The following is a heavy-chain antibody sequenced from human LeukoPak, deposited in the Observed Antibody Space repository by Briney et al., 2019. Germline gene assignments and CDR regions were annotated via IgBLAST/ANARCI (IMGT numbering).Heavy chain of an antibody. CDR1: GFTFSSYS. CDR2: ISSSSSYI. Sequence: PGGSLRLSCAASGFTFSSYSMNWVRQAPGKGLEWVSSISSSSSYIYYADSVKGRFTISRDNAKNSLYLQMNSLRAEDTAVYYCARDNMATITSGFDYWGQGTLVTVSS. V-gene: IGHV3-21*01. D-gene: IGHD5-24*01. J-gene: IGHJ4*02. CDR3: ARDNMATITSGFDY.